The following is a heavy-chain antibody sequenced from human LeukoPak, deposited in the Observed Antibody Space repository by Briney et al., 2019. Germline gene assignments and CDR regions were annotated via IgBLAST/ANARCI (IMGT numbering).Heavy chain of an antibody. Sequence: SETLSLTCTVSGGSISSYYWSWIRQPAGKGLEWIGRIYSTGSTNYNPSLKSRVTMSVDTSKNQFSLRLRSVTAADTAVYYCARQIASAGTAGFDFWGQEALVTVSS. CDR2: IYSTGST. V-gene: IGHV4-4*07. J-gene: IGHJ4*02. CDR3: ARQIASAGTAGFDF. D-gene: IGHD6-13*01. CDR1: GGSISSYY.